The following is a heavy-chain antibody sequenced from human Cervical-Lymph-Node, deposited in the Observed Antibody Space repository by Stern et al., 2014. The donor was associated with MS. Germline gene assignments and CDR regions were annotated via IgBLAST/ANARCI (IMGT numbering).Heavy chain of an antibody. D-gene: IGHD2-2*01. V-gene: IGHV1-24*01. CDR1: GYTLTELA. J-gene: IGHJ4*02. Sequence: QDQLVQSGAEVKKPGASMKVSCKVSGYTLTELAMHWVRQAPGRGLEWMGGFDREDGETIYAQKFQGRVTMTEDTSTDTAYMELSSLTSEDMAVYYCATRYCTGTSCYDHSTFWGQGTLVTVSS. CDR3: ATRYCTGTSCYDHSTF. CDR2: FDREDGET.